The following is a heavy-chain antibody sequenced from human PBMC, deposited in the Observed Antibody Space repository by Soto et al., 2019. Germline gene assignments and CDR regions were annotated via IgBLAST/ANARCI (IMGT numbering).Heavy chain of an antibody. CDR2: IIPIFGTA. J-gene: IGHJ6*02. D-gene: IGHD3-10*01. V-gene: IGHV1-69*13. CDR1: GGTFSSYA. Sequence: SVKVSCKASGGTFSSYAISWVRQAPGQGLEWMGGIIPIFGTANYAQKFQGRVTITADESTSTAYMKLSSLRSEDTAVYYCARGAAHTMVRGTNYYYYGMDVWGQGTTVTVSS. CDR3: ARGAAHTMVRGTNYYYYGMDV.